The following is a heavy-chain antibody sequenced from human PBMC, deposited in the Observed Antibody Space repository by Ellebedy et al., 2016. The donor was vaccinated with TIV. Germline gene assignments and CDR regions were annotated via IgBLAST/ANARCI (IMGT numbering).Heavy chain of an antibody. D-gene: IGHD3-10*01. CDR2: ISFDGSKN. V-gene: IGHV3-30*03. J-gene: IGHJ6*02. CDR3: ARDRGYGMDV. Sequence: PGGSLRLSCAASGFTFSGSGMHWVRQAPGKGLDWVAVISFDGSKNYYADTVKGRFTISRDNSKNTVYLQMNSLRAEDTAVYYCARDRGYGMDVWGQGTTVTVSS. CDR1: GFTFSGSG.